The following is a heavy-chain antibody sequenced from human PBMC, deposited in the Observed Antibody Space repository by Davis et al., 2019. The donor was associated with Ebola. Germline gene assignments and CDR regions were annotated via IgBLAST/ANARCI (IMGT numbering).Heavy chain of an antibody. CDR1: ADSISASNSDYY. CDR3: ARLPRSFEAPLFDI. V-gene: IGHV4-59*08. Sequence: MPSETLSLTCTVSADSISASNSDYYWSWIRRPPGEGLEWIGFMDYEGYINYNPSLRSRVTISVDTSKNQFSLKLTSVTAADTAVYYCARLPRSFEAPLFDIWGQGTMVTVSS. D-gene: IGHD3-10*01. CDR2: MDYEGYI. J-gene: IGHJ3*02.